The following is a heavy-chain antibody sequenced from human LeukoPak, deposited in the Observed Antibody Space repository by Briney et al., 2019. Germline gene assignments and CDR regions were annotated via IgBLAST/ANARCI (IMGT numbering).Heavy chain of an antibody. D-gene: IGHD6-19*01. J-gene: IGHJ3*02. CDR2: ISGSGGST. V-gene: IGHV3-23*01. CDR1: GFTFSSYA. Sequence: GGSLRLSCAASGFTFSSYAMSWVRQAPGKGQEWVSAISGSGGSTYYADSVKGRFTISRDNSKNTLYLQMNSLRAEDTAVYYCATRIAVAGIRSAFDIWGQGTMVTVSS. CDR3: ATRIAVAGIRSAFDI.